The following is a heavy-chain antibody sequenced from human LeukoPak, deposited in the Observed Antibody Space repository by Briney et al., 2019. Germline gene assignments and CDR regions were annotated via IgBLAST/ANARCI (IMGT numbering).Heavy chain of an antibody. J-gene: IGHJ4*02. D-gene: IGHD5-18*01. CDR2: IYNYGTT. CDR1: GGSISSGGYY. Sequence: HTLSLTCTVSGGSISSGGYYWPWIRQHPGKGLEWIGYIYNYGTTYYNPSLESRVTISGDTSKNQFSLKLSSVTAADTAMYYCARTAGWSYGFDYWGQGTLVTVSS. CDR3: ARTAGWSYGFDY. V-gene: IGHV4-31*03.